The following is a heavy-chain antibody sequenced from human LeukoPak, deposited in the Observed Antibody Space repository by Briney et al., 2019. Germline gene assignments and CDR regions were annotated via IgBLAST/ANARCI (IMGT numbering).Heavy chain of an antibody. D-gene: IGHD1-26*01. J-gene: IGHJ4*02. CDR2: INHSGNT. CDR3: ARGQGSGSYYLDY. V-gene: IGHV4-59*01. CDR1: GGSLSSYF. Sequence: SETLSLTCSVSGGSLSSYFWRWLRQPPGKGLEWMGCINHSGNTYYNPSLKSRVTISVDTSKNQLSLKLSSVTAADTAVYYCARGQGSGSYYLDYWGQGTLVTVSS.